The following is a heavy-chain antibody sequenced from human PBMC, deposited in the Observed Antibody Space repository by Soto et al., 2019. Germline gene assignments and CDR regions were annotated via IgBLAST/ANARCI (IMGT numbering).Heavy chain of an antibody. V-gene: IGHV1-69*13. Sequence: GASVKVSCKTSGGTFSSHAISWVRQAPGQGLEWMGGIIPIFGTANYAQKFQGRVTITADESTSTAYMELSSLRSEDTAVYYCARDVRATRQQWLVYDWFDPWGQGTLVTVSS. CDR1: GGTFSSHA. J-gene: IGHJ5*02. CDR2: IIPIFGTA. CDR3: ARDVRATRQQWLVYDWFDP. D-gene: IGHD6-19*01.